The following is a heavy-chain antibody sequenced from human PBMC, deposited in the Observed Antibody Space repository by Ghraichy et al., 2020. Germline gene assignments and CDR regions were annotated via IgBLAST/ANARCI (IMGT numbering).Heavy chain of an antibody. V-gene: IGHV4-39*01. Sequence: SETLSLTCTVSGGSNSSSRYYWGWIRQPPGKGLKRIGSIYSRGSTYYNPSLKSRLTISVDTSKNQFSLRLSSVTAADTAVYYCESPQGWSYTSKTPSRFDYWGRGALVTVSS. J-gene: IGHJ4*02. D-gene: IGHD2-2*01. CDR1: GGSNSSSRYY. CDR2: IYSRGST. CDR3: ESPQGWSYTSKTPSRFDY.